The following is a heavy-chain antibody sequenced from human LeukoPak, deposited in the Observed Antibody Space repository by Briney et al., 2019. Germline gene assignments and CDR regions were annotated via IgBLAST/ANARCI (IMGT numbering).Heavy chain of an antibody. D-gene: IGHD3-10*01. J-gene: IGHJ4*02. CDR2: IYNGGST. Sequence: PGGSLRLSCAASGFTVSSNYMSWVRQAPGKGLEWVSVIYNGGSTYYADSVKGRFTISRDNSKNTLYLQMNSLRAEDTAVYYCARGVVRGVSDYWGQGTLVTVSS. CDR3: ARGVVRGVSDY. V-gene: IGHV3-53*01. CDR1: GFTVSSNY.